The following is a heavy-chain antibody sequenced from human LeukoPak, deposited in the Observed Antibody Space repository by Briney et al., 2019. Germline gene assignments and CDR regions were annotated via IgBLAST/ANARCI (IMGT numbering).Heavy chain of an antibody. CDR2: ISGDGTIT. Sequence: PGGSLRLSCAASGLNLDAYAMHWVRQAPGKGLEWVSLISGDGTITYYADSVKGRFNISRDNSKNSLFLEMNSLRSEDTALYYCAKDTPLFYHYYGIDVWGQGTTVTVSS. J-gene: IGHJ6*02. V-gene: IGHV3-43*02. CDR3: AKDTPLFYHYYGIDV. CDR1: GLNLDAYA.